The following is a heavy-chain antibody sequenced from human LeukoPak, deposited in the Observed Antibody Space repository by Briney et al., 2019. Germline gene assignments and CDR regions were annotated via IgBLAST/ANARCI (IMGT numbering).Heavy chain of an antibody. V-gene: IGHV5-51*01. CDR1: GYSFTSYW. CDR2: IYPGDSDT. Sequence: GESLKISCKGSGYSFTSYWIGWVRQMPGKGLEWMGIIYPGDSDTRYSPSIQGQVTISADKSISTAYLQWSSLKASDTAMYYYAVDDSSGYYYDAFDIWGQGTMVTVSA. D-gene: IGHD3-22*01. CDR3: AVDDSSGYYYDAFDI. J-gene: IGHJ3*02.